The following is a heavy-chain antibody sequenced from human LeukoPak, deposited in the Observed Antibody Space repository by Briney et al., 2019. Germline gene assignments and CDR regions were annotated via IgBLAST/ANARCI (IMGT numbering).Heavy chain of an antibody. V-gene: IGHV4-4*07. CDR1: GGSFTTYY. D-gene: IGHD3-10*01. J-gene: IGHJ4*02. Sequence: SETLSLTCTVSGGSFTTYYWSWIRQPAGRGLEWIGHIDSSGTTNYNPSLKSRVTMSTDPSKNQFSLKLSSVTAADTAIYYCARDAKYYYGSRTFFFYEHWGQGTLLTVSS. CDR3: ARDAKYYYGSRTFFFYEH. CDR2: IDSSGTT.